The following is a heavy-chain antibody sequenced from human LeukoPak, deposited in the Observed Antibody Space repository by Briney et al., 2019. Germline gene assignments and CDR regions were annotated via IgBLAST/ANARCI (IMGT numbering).Heavy chain of an antibody. J-gene: IGHJ4*02. D-gene: IGHD2-15*01. CDR3: ASNKDVFIEACSAYTRSYCFDY. CDR2: IIPILGIA. V-gene: IGHV1-69*02. Sequence: SVNLTCNVSGGTFSSYSCSWVRQAPGQGLEWMGRIIPILGIANYAQKFQGRVTITADKSASTAYMELTSLRSEDTPVYYCASNKDVFIEACSAYTRSYCFDYRLRGSVVGVSS. CDR1: GGTFSSYS.